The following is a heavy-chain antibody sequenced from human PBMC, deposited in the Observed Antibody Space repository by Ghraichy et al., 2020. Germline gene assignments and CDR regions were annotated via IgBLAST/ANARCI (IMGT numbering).Heavy chain of an antibody. CDR3: ARSAIISYYGMDV. CDR2: ISPYNRNT. J-gene: IGHJ6*02. CDR1: GYSFTSYG. V-gene: IGHV1-18*01. Sequence: ASVKVSCTASGYSFTSYGINWVRQAPGQGLEWMGWISPYNRNTNYAQKFQARVTMDIDTSTNTAYLDVRSLTSDDTATYYCARSAIISYYGMDVWGQGTPVSVPS.